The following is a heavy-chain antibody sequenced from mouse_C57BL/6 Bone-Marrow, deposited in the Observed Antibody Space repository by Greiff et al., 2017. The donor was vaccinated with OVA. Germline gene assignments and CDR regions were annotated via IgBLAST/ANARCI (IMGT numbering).Heavy chain of an antibody. CDR1: GYTFTSYG. D-gene: IGHD1-1*01. Sequence: QVQLQQSGAELARPGASVKLSCKASGYTFTSYGISWVKQRTGQGLEWIGEIYPRSGNTYYNEKFKGKATLTADKSSSTAYMELRSLTSEDSAVYFCASGYYGRSYWDFDVWGTGTTVTVSA. V-gene: IGHV1-81*01. CDR3: ASGYYGRSYWDFDV. J-gene: IGHJ1*03. CDR2: IYPRSGNT.